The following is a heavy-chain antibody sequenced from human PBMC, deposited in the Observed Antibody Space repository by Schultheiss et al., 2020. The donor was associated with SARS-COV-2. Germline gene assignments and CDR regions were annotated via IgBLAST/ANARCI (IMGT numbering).Heavy chain of an antibody. CDR1: GGSISSGGYY. V-gene: IGHV4-61*02. D-gene: IGHD7-27*01. CDR2: IYTSGST. CDR3: ARDRGAGDQGRAFDI. J-gene: IGHJ3*02. Sequence: SETLSLTCAVSGGSISSGGYYWSWIRQPAGKGLEWIGRIYTSGSTNYNPSLKSRVTISVDTSKNQFSLKLSSVTAADTAVYYCARDRGAGDQGRAFDIWGQGTMVTVSS.